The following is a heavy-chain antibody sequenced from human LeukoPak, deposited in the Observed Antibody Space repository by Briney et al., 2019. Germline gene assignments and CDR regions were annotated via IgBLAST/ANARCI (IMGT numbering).Heavy chain of an antibody. CDR2: INPNSGGT. D-gene: IGHD1-7*01. CDR3: ARGPRRGDITGTTYWFDP. V-gene: IGHV1-2*02. J-gene: IGHJ5*02. Sequence: GASVKVSCKASGYTFTGYYLHWVRQAPGQGLEWMGWINPNSGGTNFAQKFQGRVTMTRDTSISTAYMELSRLRSDDTAVYYCARGPRRGDITGTTYWFDPWGQGTLVTVSS. CDR1: GYTFTGYY.